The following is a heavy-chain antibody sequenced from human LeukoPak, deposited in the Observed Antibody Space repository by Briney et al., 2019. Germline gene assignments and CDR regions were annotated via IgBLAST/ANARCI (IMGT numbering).Heavy chain of an antibody. D-gene: IGHD3-22*01. V-gene: IGHV3-15*01. CDR3: ATGSNRYDSSDFDY. CDR2: IYSKTDGGTT. CDR1: GFTFSNYY. J-gene: IGHJ4*02. Sequence: GGSLRLSCAASGFTFSNYYMSWVRQAPGKGLEWVGRIYSKTDGGTTEYAAPVKGRFSISRDDSKNTLDLQMHSLKTDDTALYYCATGSNRYDSSDFDYWGQGTLVTVSS.